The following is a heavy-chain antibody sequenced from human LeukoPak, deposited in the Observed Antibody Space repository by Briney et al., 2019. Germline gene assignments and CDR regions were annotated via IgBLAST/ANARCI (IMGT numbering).Heavy chain of an antibody. CDR3: AEYIRRSGTCNFDF. CDR2: IYYNGTT. Sequence: SETLSLTCTVSGGSISSYYWSWTRQPPGKGLEWIGYIYYNGTTNYNPSLKSRVTISIETSKKQFSLKLSSVTAADTAVYYCAEYIRRSGTCNFDFWGQGTLVTVSS. V-gene: IGHV4-59*01. J-gene: IGHJ4*02. CDR1: GGSISSYY. D-gene: IGHD2/OR15-2a*01.